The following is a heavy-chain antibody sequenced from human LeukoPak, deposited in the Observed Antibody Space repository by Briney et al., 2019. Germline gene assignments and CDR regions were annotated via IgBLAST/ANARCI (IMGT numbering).Heavy chain of an antibody. J-gene: IGHJ4*02. CDR2: ISSKGELT. V-gene: IGHV3-23*01. D-gene: IGHD3-22*01. CDR3: TRDRPNYYGSDGHYYRRNGDY. CDR1: GFTFSIYA. Sequence: PGGSLRLSCAASGFTFSIYAMRWVRQAPGKGLEWVSSISSKGELTFYADSVKGRFTVSRDNSESTLYLQMNILRAEDTAIYYCTRDRPNYYGSDGHYYRRNGDYWGQGTLVTVSS.